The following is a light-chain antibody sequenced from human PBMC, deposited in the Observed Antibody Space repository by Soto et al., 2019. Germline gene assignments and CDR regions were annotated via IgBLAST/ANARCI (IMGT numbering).Light chain of an antibody. J-gene: IGLJ1*01. Sequence: LTQPASVSGSPGQSITISCTGTSSDVGSYNLVSWYQQHPGKAPKLMIYEVSKRPSVVSNLFSGSKSGNTASLTISGLQAEDEADYYCCSYAGSSTFSYVFGTGTKVTVL. CDR2: EVS. CDR1: SSDVGSYNL. V-gene: IGLV2-23*02. CDR3: CSYAGSSTFSYV.